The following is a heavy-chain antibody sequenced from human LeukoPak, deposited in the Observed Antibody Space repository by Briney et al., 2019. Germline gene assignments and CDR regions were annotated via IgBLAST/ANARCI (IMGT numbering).Heavy chain of an antibody. D-gene: IGHD6-13*01. CDR3: AKDRYSSNWYFSDY. CDR1: GFTFSDYY. CDR2: ISYDGSNK. J-gene: IGHJ4*02. V-gene: IGHV3-30*18. Sequence: GGSLRLSCAASGFTFSDYYMSWIRQAPGKGLEWVAVISYDGSNKYYADSVKGRFTISRDNSKNTLYLQMNSLRAEDTAIYYCAKDRYSSNWYFSDYWGQGTLVTVSS.